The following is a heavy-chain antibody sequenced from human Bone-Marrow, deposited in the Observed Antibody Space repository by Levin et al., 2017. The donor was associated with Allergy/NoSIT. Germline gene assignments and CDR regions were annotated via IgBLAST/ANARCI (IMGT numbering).Heavy chain of an antibody. J-gene: IGHJ4*02. V-gene: IGHV3-74*01. CDR1: GFSFDNSW. Sequence: PGGSLRLSCAASGFSFDNSWMHWVRQAPGKGLVWVSRINTDGTYTTYADSVKGRFAISRDNANYTLYLQMNSLRAEDTAVYYCAKNYDSSGYAIDYWGQGALVTVSA. CDR3: AKNYDSSGYAIDY. CDR2: INTDGTYT. D-gene: IGHD3-22*01.